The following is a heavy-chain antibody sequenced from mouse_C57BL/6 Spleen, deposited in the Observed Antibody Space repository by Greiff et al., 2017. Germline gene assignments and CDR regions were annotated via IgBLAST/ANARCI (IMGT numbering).Heavy chain of an antibody. D-gene: IGHD2-1*01. CDR3: ARDGAYGNYFAY. V-gene: IGHV5-4*01. CDR2: ISDGGSYT. Sequence: EVQVVESGGGLVKPGGSLKLSCAASGFTFSSYAMSWVRQTPEKRLEWVATISDGGSYTYYPDNVKGRFTISRDNAKNNLYLQMSHLKSEDTAMYYCARDGAYGNYFAYWGQGTLVTVSA. J-gene: IGHJ3*01. CDR1: GFTFSSYA.